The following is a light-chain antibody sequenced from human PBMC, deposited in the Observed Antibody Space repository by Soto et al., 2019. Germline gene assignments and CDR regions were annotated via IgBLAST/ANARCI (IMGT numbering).Light chain of an antibody. CDR1: TSNIGSNY. Sequence: QSVLTQPPSASGTPGQGVTISCSGSTSNIGSNYVYWYQQLPGTAPKLLIYRNNQRPSGVPDRFSGSKSCTSASLAISGLRSDDEADYFCATWDDSLNGFYVFGTGTEVSVL. CDR3: ATWDDSLNGFYV. J-gene: IGLJ1*01. V-gene: IGLV1-47*01. CDR2: RNN.